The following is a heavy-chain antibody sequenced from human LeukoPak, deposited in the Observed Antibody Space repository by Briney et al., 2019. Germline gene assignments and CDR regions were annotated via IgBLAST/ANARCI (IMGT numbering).Heavy chain of an antibody. V-gene: IGHV5-10-1*01. Sequence: PGESLKISCKGSGYSFTSYWISWVRQMPGKGLEWMGRIDPSDSYTNYSPSFQGHVTISADKSISTAYLQWSSLKASDTAMYYCGVGGYGDYVGNYFDYWGQGTLVTVPS. CDR2: IDPSDSYT. CDR3: GVGGYGDYVGNYFDY. D-gene: IGHD4-17*01. J-gene: IGHJ4*02. CDR1: GYSFTSYW.